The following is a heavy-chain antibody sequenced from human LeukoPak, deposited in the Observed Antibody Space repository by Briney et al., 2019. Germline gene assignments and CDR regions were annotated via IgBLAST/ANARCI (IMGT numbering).Heavy chain of an antibody. D-gene: IGHD3-10*01. Sequence: PGGSLRLSCAASGFTFSSYGMHWVRQAPGKGLEWVAFIRYDGSNKYYADSVKGRFTISRDNSKNTLYLQMNSLRAEDTAVYYCAKDRGYGSGSLRALDYWGQGTLVTVSS. CDR3: AKDRGYGSGSLRALDY. CDR1: GFTFSSYG. J-gene: IGHJ4*02. CDR2: IRYDGSNK. V-gene: IGHV3-30*02.